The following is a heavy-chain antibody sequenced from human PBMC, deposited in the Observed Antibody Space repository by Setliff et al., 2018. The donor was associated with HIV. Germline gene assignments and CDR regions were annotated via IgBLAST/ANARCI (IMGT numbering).Heavy chain of an antibody. CDR2: IDYSGSA. CDR3: ATADNFGSGTFLPFDCFDI. V-gene: IGHV4-31*03. Sequence: SETLSLTCSVSRGSISSGIHYWNWIRQHPGKGLEWIGYIDYSGSAYYNPSLESRITISLDRSQNQFSLDLSSVTAADTAVYYCATADNFGSGTFLPFDCFDIWGQGTMVTVSS. D-gene: IGHD3-10*01. CDR1: RGSISSGIHY. J-gene: IGHJ3*02.